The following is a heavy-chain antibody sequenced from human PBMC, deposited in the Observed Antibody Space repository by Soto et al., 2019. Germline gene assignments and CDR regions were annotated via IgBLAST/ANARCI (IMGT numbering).Heavy chain of an antibody. Sequence: SETLSLTCTVSGGSISSGGYYWSWIRQHPGKGLEWIGYIYYSGSTYYNPSLKSRVTISVDTSKNQFSLKLSSVTAADTAVYYCARDGSGSLDYWGQGTLVTVSS. CDR1: GGSISSGGYY. V-gene: IGHV4-31*03. CDR2: IYYSGST. J-gene: IGHJ4*02. D-gene: IGHD3-10*01. CDR3: ARDGSGSLDY.